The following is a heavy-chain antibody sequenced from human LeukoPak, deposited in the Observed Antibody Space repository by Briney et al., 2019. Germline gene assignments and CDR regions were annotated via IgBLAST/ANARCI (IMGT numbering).Heavy chain of an antibody. CDR3: TSGSGSSNDY. D-gene: IGHD3-10*01. CDR1: VFTFCGFA. Sequence: PGGSLNLSCAASVFTFCGFAMHWVRQASGKGLEWVGRIRSKANSYATAYAASVKGRFTISRDDSKNTAYLQMNSLKTEDTAVYYCTSGSGSSNDYWGQGTLVTVSS. V-gene: IGHV3-73*01. J-gene: IGHJ4*02. CDR2: IRSKANSYAT.